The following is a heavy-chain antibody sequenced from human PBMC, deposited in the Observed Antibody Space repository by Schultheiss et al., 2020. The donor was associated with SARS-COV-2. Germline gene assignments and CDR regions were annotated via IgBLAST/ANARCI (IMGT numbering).Heavy chain of an antibody. D-gene: IGHD3-3*01. CDR2: IYYSGST. Sequence: SETLSLTCTVSGGSISSYYWSWIRQPPGKGLEWIGYIYYSGSTNYNPSLKSRVTISVDTSKNQFSLKLSSVTAANTAVYYCARIVDDFWSGYYLRFDPWGQGTLVTVSS. CDR1: GGSISSYY. CDR3: ARIVDDFWSGYYLRFDP. J-gene: IGHJ5*02. V-gene: IGHV4-59*01.